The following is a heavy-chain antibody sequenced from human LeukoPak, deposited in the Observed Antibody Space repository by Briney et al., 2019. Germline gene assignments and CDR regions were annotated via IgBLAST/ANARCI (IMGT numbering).Heavy chain of an antibody. CDR3: ARAPAPHFDL. Sequence: GGSLRLSCAASGFPVSNNYMSWVRQAPGKGLEWVSVIFSVDNTGSAYYADSVKGRFSISRDHSKNTLYLQMNSLRAEDTAVYYCARAPAPHFDLWGRGTLVTVSS. CDR2: IFSVDNTGSA. V-gene: IGHV3-66*02. CDR1: GFPVSNNY. J-gene: IGHJ2*01.